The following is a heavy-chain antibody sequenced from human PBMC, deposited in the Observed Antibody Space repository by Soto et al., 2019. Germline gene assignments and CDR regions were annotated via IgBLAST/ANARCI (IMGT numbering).Heavy chain of an antibody. Sequence: EVQLLESGGGLVQPGGSLRLSCAASGFTFITYAMSWVRQAPGKGLEWVSAISGTGGSTYYAASVKGRFTISRDNSKNTLYLQMNSLRAEATAVYYCAKNWDTTSSSSSHWGQGTLVTVSS. CDR2: ISGTGGST. V-gene: IGHV3-23*01. CDR1: GFTFITYA. D-gene: IGHD6-6*01. CDR3: AKNWDTTSSSSSH. J-gene: IGHJ4*02.